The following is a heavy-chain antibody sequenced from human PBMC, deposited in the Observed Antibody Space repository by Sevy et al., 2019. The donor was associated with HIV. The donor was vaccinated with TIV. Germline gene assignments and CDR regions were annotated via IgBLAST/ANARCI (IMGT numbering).Heavy chain of an antibody. V-gene: IGHV3-7*01. J-gene: IGHJ4*02. CDR3: ARILRFWSGYSAKYYFDY. Sequence: GGSLRLSCAASGFTFSSYWMSWVRQAPGKGLEWVANIKQDGSEKYYVDSVKGRFTISRDNAKNSLYLQMNSLRAEDTAVYYCARILRFWSGYSAKYYFDYWGQGTLVTVSS. D-gene: IGHD3-3*01. CDR1: GFTFSSYW. CDR2: IKQDGSEK.